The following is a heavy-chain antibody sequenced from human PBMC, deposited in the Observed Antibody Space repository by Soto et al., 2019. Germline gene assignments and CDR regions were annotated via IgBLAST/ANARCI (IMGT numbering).Heavy chain of an antibody. CDR1: GGSISSYY. Sequence: SETLSLTCTVSGGSISSYYWSWIRQPPGKGLEWIGYIYYSGSTNYNPSLKSRVTISVDTSKNQFSLKLSSVTAADTAVYYCARFRRNDFWSGPAYYFDYWGQGTLVTVSS. D-gene: IGHD3-3*01. V-gene: IGHV4-59*08. CDR3: ARFRRNDFWSGPAYYFDY. CDR2: IYYSGST. J-gene: IGHJ4*02.